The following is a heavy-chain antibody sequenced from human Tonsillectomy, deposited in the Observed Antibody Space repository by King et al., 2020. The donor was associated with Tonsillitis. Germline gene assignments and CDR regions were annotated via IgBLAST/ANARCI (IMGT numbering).Heavy chain of an antibody. CDR2: IHYSGST. J-gene: IGHJ1*01. V-gene: IGHV4-39*01. CDR1: GVSISTNTYY. CDR3: ATLSGGYEYFQH. Sequence: QLQESGPGLVKPSETLSLTCTVSGVSISTNTYYWDWVRQPPGKGLQWIGSIHYSGSTYYNPSLKSRVTISVDRSKNQFSLELSSVTAADTAVYYCATLSGGYEYFQHWGQGTLVTFSS. D-gene: IGHD3-22*01.